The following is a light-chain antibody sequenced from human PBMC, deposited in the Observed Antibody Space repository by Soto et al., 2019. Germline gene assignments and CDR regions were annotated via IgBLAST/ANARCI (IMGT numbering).Light chain of an antibody. J-gene: IGKJ4*01. CDR3: QQFSSYPLT. V-gene: IGKV3-20*01. CDR2: DAS. CDR1: QTVRKNY. Sequence: ILLTQSPCTLSLSPGERATLSCRASQTVRKNYLAWYQQKPGQAPRLLIYDASSRATGIPERFSGGGSGTDFTLTISRLEPEDFELYYCQQFSSYPLTFGGGTKVDIK.